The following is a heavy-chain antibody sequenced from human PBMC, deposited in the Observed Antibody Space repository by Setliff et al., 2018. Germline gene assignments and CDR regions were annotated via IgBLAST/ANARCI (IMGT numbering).Heavy chain of an antibody. CDR3: ARDHVYGSQYYYYYYGMDV. CDR2: IKQDGSEK. D-gene: IGHD3-10*01. CDR1: GFTFSRYW. V-gene: IGHV3-7*01. J-gene: IGHJ6*02. Sequence: GASLKISCAASGFTFSRYWMSWVRQAPGKGLEWVANIKQDGSEKYYVDSVKGRFTISRDNAKNSLYLQMNSLRAEDTAVYYCARDHVYGSQYYYYYYGMDVWGQGTTVTVSS.